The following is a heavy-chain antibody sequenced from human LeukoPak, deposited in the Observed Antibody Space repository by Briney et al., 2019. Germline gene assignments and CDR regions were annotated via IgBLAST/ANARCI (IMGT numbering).Heavy chain of an antibody. Sequence: SETLSLTCTVSGGSISYYYWGWIRQPPGKGLEWIGYIYYSGNTDYSPSLKSRVTMSVDTSRNQFSLRLTSVTAADTAVYYCARAGPRRDGYNVDYWGQGTLVTVSS. CDR3: ARAGPRRDGYNVDY. D-gene: IGHD5-24*01. J-gene: IGHJ4*02. CDR2: IYYSGNT. V-gene: IGHV4-59*01. CDR1: GGSISYYY.